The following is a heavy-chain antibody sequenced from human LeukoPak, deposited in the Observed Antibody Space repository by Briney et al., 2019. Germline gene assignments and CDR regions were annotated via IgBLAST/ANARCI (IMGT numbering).Heavy chain of an antibody. CDR2: IYYTGKT. CDR1: GDSVSNGNYY. Sequence: SETLSLTCTVSGDSVSNGNYYWRWLRQPPGKALEWIGYIYYTGKTYYNPSLEGRVTILVDTSRNHFSVKLSSVTAADTAVYYCARSQNYGSGDYWSQGTLVTVSS. V-gene: IGHV4-61*03. J-gene: IGHJ4*02. CDR3: ARSQNYGSGDY. D-gene: IGHD3-10*01.